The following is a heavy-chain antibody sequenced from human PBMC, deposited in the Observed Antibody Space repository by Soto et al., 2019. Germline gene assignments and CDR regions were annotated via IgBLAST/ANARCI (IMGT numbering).Heavy chain of an antibody. J-gene: IGHJ4*02. CDR1: GGSISSSSYY. Sequence: QLQLQESGPGLVKPSETLSLTCTVSGGSISSSSYYWGWIRQPPGKGLEWIGSIYYSGSTYYNPSLKSRVTISVHTSKNQFSLKLSSVTAADTAVYCCARHTPAISISDHWGQGTLVTVSS. CDR2: IYYSGST. V-gene: IGHV4-39*01. CDR3: ARHTPAISISDH. D-gene: IGHD2-15*01.